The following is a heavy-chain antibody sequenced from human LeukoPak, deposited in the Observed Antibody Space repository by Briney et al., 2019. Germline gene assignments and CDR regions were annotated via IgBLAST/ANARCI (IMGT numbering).Heavy chain of an antibody. D-gene: IGHD2-15*01. J-gene: IGHJ4*02. V-gene: IGHV3-48*02. CDR3: ARAYCGGGFCYSGFDF. CDR2: ISSSTSTI. Sequence: PGGSLRLSCAASGFTFSTYGMNWVRQAPGKGLEWVSYISSSTSTIYYADSAKGRFTISRDNAKNSLYLQMNSLRDEDTAVYYCARAYCGGGFCYSGFDFWGQGTLVTVSS. CDR1: GFTFSTYG.